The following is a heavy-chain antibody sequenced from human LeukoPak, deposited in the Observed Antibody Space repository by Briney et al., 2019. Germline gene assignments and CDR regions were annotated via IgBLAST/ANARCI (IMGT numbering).Heavy chain of an antibody. CDR1: GFTFSSYG. CDR3: AKELYSRSYPGEESFDY. J-gene: IGHJ4*02. CDR2: ISYDGSNK. Sequence: GGSLRLSCAASGFTFSSYGMHWVRQAPGKGLEWVAVISYDGSNKYYADSVKGRFTISRDNSKNTLYLQMNSLRAEDTAVYYCAKELYSRSYPGEESFDYWGQGTLVTVSS. V-gene: IGHV3-30*18. D-gene: IGHD1-26*01.